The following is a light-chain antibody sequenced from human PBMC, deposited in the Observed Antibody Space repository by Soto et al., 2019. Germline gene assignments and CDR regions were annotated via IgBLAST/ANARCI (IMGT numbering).Light chain of an antibody. Sequence: EIVMTQSPATLSVSPGERATLSCRASQSVYSILAWYQQKPGQAPRLLIYHASTRATGIPARFSGGGSGTEFTLTISSLQSEDFAVYYCQQYTKWPLTFGGGTKVEIK. CDR2: HAS. J-gene: IGKJ4*01. CDR1: QSVYSI. CDR3: QQYTKWPLT. V-gene: IGKV3-15*01.